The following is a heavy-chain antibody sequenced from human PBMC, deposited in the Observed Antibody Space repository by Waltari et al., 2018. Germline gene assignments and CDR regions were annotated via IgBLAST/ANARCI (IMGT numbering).Heavy chain of an antibody. Sequence: QVQLVESGGGVVQPGRSLRLSCAASGFTFSSYAMHWVRQAPGKGLEWVAVIADDGSNKYYADSVKGRCTISRDNSKNTLYLQMNSLRAEDTAVYYCARERAYYFDYWGQGTLVTVSS. J-gene: IGHJ4*02. CDR2: IADDGSNK. CDR1: GFTFSSYA. CDR3: ARERAYYFDY. V-gene: IGHV3-30-3*01.